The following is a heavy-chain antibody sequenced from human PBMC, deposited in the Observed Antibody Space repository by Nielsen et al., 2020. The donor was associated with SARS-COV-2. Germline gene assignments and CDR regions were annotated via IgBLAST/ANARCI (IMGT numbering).Heavy chain of an antibody. CDR1: GFTFTSSA. D-gene: IGHD3-16*02. J-gene: IGHJ4*02. CDR2: IVVGSGNT. V-gene: IGHV1-58*01. Sequence: SVQVSCKASGFTFTSSAVQWVRQARGQRLEWIGWIVVGSGNTNYAQKSQERVTITRDMSTSTAYMELSSLRSEDTAVYYCAAWRYVWGSYRYQYYFDYWGQGTLVTVSS. CDR3: AAWRYVWGSYRYQYYFDY.